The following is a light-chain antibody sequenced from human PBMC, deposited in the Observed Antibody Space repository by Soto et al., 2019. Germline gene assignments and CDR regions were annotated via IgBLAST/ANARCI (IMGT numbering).Light chain of an antibody. CDR2: GAS. Sequence: DIVMTQSPVTLSVSPGDRATLTCRASQSIGNNLAWFQQKPGKAPRLLIYGASAGPTGIPDRFSGSGFGTEFTLTISSLQSEDLAVYYCQQYYNWPRTFGQGTKVEMK. CDR3: QQYYNWPRT. J-gene: IGKJ1*01. V-gene: IGKV3-15*01. CDR1: QSIGNN.